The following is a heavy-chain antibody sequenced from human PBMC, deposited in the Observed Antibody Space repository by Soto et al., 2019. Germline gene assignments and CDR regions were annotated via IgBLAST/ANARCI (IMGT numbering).Heavy chain of an antibody. CDR3: ATQGFGKLHGLVDV. D-gene: IGHD3-10*01. V-gene: IGHV4-59*08. J-gene: IGHJ6*02. CDR2: ISKSGFT. CDR1: SVSINSFTNHY. Sequence: QAQLQTSGPGLVKPSETLSLTCTVSSVSINSFTNHYCSWIRQPPGKGLEWVGYISKSGFTRYNPSLGSRVTLSVDTSKNQFSLKLSSVTAADAALYFCATQGFGKLHGLVDVGGQGTTVTVSS.